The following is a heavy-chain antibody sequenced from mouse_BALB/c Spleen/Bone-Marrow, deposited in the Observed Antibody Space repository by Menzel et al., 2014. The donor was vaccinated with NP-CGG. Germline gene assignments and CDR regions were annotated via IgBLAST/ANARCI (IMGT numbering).Heavy chain of an antibody. CDR3: ARRGDNRAMDY. CDR2: IWSDGST. J-gene: IGHJ4*01. CDR1: GFSLTSYG. V-gene: IGHV2-6*02. D-gene: IGHD1-3*01. Sequence: VKVVDSGPGLVAPSQSLSITCTVSGFSLTSYGVHWVRQPPGKGLEWLVVIWSDGSTSYNSALKSRLSISKDNSKSQVFLKMNSLQTDDTAMYYCARRGDNRAMDYWGQGTPVTVSS.